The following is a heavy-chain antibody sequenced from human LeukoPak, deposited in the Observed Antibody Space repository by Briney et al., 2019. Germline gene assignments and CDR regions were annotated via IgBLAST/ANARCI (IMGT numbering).Heavy chain of an antibody. Sequence: PGGSLRLSCAASGFXFSTSHINWVRQAPGKGLEWVSYISVGSSAIYCTDPVKGRYTISRDNAKSSLYLEMNSLRDEDTAIYYCATDRPHWAFDYWGQGTLVTVSS. D-gene: IGHD7-27*01. V-gene: IGHV3-48*02. J-gene: IGHJ4*02. CDR3: ATDRPHWAFDY. CDR1: GFXFSTSH. CDR2: ISVGSSAI.